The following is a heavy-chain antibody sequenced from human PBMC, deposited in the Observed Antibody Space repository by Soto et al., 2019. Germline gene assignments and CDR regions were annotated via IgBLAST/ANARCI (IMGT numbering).Heavy chain of an antibody. CDR3: VHRRGDGYGMGV. J-gene: IGHJ6*02. CDR1: GFSLSTIGVG. D-gene: IGHD2-21*01. V-gene: IGHV2-5*01. CDR2: IYWNDDK. Sequence: QITLKESGPTLVKPTQPLTLTCTFSGFSLSTIGVGVGWIRQPPGKALEWLALIYWNDDKRYSPALKSRLTVTKDTSQNQVVLTMANLDPVDTGTYYCVHRRGDGYGMGVWGQGPTVTVSS.